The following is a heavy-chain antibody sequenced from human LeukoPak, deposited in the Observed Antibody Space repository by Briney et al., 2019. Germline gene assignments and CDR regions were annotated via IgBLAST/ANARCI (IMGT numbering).Heavy chain of an antibody. CDR2: MNPNSGNT. J-gene: IGHJ5*02. D-gene: IGHD3-22*01. V-gene: IGHV1-8*02. CDR3: ARSLLDHYDSNPT. Sequence: ASVKVSCKASGYTFTSYDINWARQATGQGLEWMGWMNPNSGNTGYAQKFQGRVTMTRDTSTSTVYMELSSLRSEDTAVYYCARSLLDHYDSNPTWGQGTLVTVSS. CDR1: GYTFTSYD.